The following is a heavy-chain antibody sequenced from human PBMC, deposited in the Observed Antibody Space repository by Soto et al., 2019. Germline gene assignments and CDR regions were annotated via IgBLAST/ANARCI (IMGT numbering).Heavy chain of an antibody. CDR1: GAPISAFY. D-gene: IGHD5-12*01. Sequence: SETLSLTCTVSGAPISAFYWSWIRQSPGRRLEWIGHIYYTGSTNYNPSLNSRVTISLDTSKNQFSLRLNSVTAADTAVYYCARRRDGYTGVWLDPWGQGTLVTVSS. J-gene: IGHJ5*02. CDR2: IYYTGST. CDR3: ARRRDGYTGVWLDP. V-gene: IGHV4-59*01.